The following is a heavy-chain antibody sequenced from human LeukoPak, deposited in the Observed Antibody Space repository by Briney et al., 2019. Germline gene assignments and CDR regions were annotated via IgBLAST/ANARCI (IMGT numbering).Heavy chain of an antibody. J-gene: IGHJ5*02. CDR1: RDTFDTDW. D-gene: IGHD1-14*01. CDR3: ARRKFTGPWSDP. Sequence: GESLKISCKGSRDTFDTDWIGWVRQLPGKGLELMGVIYPGDSRTRYSPAFKGQVSISVDKSINTAYLQWSSLKATDSAMYFCARRKFTGPWSDPWGQGTLVTVS. V-gene: IGHV5-51*01. CDR2: IYPGDSRT.